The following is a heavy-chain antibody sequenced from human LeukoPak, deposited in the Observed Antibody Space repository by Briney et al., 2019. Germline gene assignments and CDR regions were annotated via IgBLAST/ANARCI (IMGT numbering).Heavy chain of an antibody. D-gene: IGHD2-2*01. J-gene: IGHJ4*02. Sequence: SETLSLTCTVSGYSISSGYYWGWIRQPPGKGLEWIGSIYHSGSTNYNPSLKSRVTISVDTSKNQFSLNLRSVTAADTAVYYCARARIGFCRSATCYGGFSFDYWGQGTLATVSS. CDR2: IYHSGST. V-gene: IGHV4-38-2*02. CDR1: GYSISSGYY. CDR3: ARARIGFCRSATCYGGFSFDY.